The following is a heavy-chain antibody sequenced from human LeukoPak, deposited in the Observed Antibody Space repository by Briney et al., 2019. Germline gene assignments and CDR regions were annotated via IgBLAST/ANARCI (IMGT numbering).Heavy chain of an antibody. Sequence: GGSLRLSCAASGFTFSSYGMHWVRQAPGKGLEWVAFIRYDGSYKNYADSVKGRFTISRDNSKNILYLQMNSLRAEDTAVYYCAKDQGVTTASDYWGHGTLVTVSS. D-gene: IGHD1-26*01. CDR2: IRYDGSYK. CDR3: AKDQGVTTASDY. V-gene: IGHV3-30*02. J-gene: IGHJ4*01. CDR1: GFTFSSYG.